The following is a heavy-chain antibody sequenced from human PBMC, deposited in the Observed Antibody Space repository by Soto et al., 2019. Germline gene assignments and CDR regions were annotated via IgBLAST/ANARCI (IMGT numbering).Heavy chain of an antibody. CDR3: AREGGYSYGYYRPHNSPDFQH. D-gene: IGHD5-18*01. Sequence: GGSLRLSCAASGFTFSDYYMSWIRQAPGKGLEWDSYISRNGSTIYYADTVKGRFTISRDNSKNTLYLQMNSLRAEDTAVYYCAREGGYSYGYYRPHNSPDFQHWGQGTLVTVSS. CDR1: GFTFSDYY. CDR2: ISRNGSTI. V-gene: IGHV3-11*04. J-gene: IGHJ1*01.